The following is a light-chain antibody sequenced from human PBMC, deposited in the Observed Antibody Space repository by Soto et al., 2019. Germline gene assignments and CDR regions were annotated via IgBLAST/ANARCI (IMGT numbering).Light chain of an antibody. CDR3: QKYSSVPV. CDR2: AAS. CDR1: QGIRNF. Sequence: DIPMTQSPTSLSASVGDRVTITCRASQGIRNFVAWYEQKPGKAPKLLIYAASTLQSGVRSRFSGSGSGTDFTLTIISLQPEDVATYSCQKYSSVPVFGPGIKVEIK. V-gene: IGKV1-27*01. J-gene: IGKJ3*01.